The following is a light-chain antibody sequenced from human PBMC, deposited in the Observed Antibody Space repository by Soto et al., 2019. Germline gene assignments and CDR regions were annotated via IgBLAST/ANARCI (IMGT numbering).Light chain of an antibody. Sequence: ILMTQSPATLSVSPGERGTLSCRASQSVTSNLAWYQHTPGQSPRLLISGASSGATGLPSRFTGSGFGTDFTLTINSLQSEDAAVYYCQQYHHWPVTFGGGTKVQIK. J-gene: IGKJ4*01. CDR1: QSVTSN. CDR3: QQYHHWPVT. V-gene: IGKV3-15*01. CDR2: GAS.